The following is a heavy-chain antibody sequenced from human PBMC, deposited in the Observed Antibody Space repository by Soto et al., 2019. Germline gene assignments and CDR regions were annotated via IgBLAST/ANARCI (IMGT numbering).Heavy chain of an antibody. CDR3: AKSTGYSSTEAFDY. J-gene: IGHJ4*02. D-gene: IGHD6-13*01. CDR2: ISWNSGSI. CDR1: GFTFDDYA. Sequence: SGGSLRLSCAASGFTFDDYAMHWVRQAPGKGLEWVSGISWNSGSIGYADSVKGRFTISRDNAKNSLYLQMNSLRAEDTALYYCAKSTGYSSTEAFDYWGQGTLVTVSS. V-gene: IGHV3-9*01.